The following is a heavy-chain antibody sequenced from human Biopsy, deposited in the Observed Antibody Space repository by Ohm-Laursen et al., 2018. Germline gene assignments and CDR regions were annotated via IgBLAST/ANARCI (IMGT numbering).Heavy chain of an antibody. CDR2: INHSGRT. V-gene: IGHV4-34*01. D-gene: IGHD3-22*01. J-gene: IGHJ6*02. CDR1: GESFNGYY. Sequence: SQTLSLTCTVYGESFNGYYWSWIRQTPGKGLEWIGEINHSGRTNYNPSIKSRVTISVDTSKNQFALKARSVTAADTAVYYCVRGVDYYDPYHYYALDVWGQGTTVTVSS. CDR3: VRGVDYYDPYHYYALDV.